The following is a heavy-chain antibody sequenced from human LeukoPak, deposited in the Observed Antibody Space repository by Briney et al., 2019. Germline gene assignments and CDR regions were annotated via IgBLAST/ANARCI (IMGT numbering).Heavy chain of an antibody. V-gene: IGHV4-61*02. J-gene: IGHJ4*02. Sequence: SETLSLTCTVSGGSISSGSYYWSWIRQPAGKGLEWIGRIYTGGSTNYNPSLKSRVTISLDTSKNQFSLKLSSVTAADTAVYYCARDHIWDYGSGSYANWGQGTLVTVSS. D-gene: IGHD3-10*01. CDR3: ARDHIWDYGSGSYAN. CDR1: GGSISSGSYY. CDR2: IYTGGST.